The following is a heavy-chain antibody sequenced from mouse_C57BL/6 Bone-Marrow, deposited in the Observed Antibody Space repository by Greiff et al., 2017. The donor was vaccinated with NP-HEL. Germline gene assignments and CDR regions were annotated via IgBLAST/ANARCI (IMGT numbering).Heavy chain of an antibody. CDR2: INPGNGDT. J-gene: IGHJ4*01. V-gene: IGHV14-4*01. Sequence: VQLKQPGAELVRPGASVKLSCTASGFNIKGDCMHWVKQRPEQGLEWIGKINPGNGDTEYAEKFKGKATITADTSSNTAYLQLSSLTSEDTAVYYGTTGGSSPYAMDYWGQGTSVTVSS. CDR1: GFNIKGDC. D-gene: IGHD1-1*01. CDR3: TTGGSSPYAMDY.